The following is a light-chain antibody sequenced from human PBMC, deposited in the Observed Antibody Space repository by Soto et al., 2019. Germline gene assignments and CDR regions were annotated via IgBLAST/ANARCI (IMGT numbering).Light chain of an antibody. CDR3: AAWDTSLHALI. V-gene: IGLV1-51*01. J-gene: IGLJ2*01. Sequence: QSVLPQPPAVSAAPGQMVTISCSGTSSNIGSTYVPWYQHLPGTAPKLLIYDNNKRPSGIPARFSGSKSGTSATLGITGLQTGDEADYYCAAWDTSLHALILGGGTKLTVL. CDR2: DNN. CDR1: SSNIGSTY.